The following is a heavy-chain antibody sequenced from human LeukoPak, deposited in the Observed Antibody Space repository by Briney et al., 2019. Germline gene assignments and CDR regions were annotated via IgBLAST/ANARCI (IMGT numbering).Heavy chain of an antibody. CDR3: ARDRRSMVRGVNTLFDY. D-gene: IGHD3-10*01. CDR1: GYTFTTYG. Sequence: GASVKVSCKASGYTFTTYGFSWVRQAPGHGLEWMGWISGYNGNTNYAQKLQGRVTMTTDTSTNTAYMELRSLRSDDTAVYYCARDRRSMVRGVNTLFDYWGQGTLVTVSS. CDR2: ISGYNGNT. J-gene: IGHJ4*02. V-gene: IGHV1-18*01.